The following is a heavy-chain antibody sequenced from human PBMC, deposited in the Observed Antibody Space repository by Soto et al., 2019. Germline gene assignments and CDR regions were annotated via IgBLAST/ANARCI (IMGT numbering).Heavy chain of an antibody. Sequence: PGESLKISCKGSGYSFTSYWISWVRQVPGKGLEWMGRIDPSDSYTNYSPSFQGHVAISADKSISTAYLQWSSLKASDTAMYYCARSGGYCSSTSCYDPRFDPWGQGTLVTVSS. CDR2: IDPSDSYT. J-gene: IGHJ5*02. D-gene: IGHD2-2*01. CDR1: GYSFTSYW. CDR3: ARSGGYCSSTSCYDPRFDP. V-gene: IGHV5-10-1*01.